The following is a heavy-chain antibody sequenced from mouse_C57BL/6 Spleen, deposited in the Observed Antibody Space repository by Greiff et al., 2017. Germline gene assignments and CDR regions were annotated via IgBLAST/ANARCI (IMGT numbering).Heavy chain of an antibody. Sequence: QVTLKVSGPGILQPSQTLSLTCSFSGFSLSTFGMGVGWIRQPSGKGLGWLAHIWWDDDKYYNPALKSRLTISKDTSKNQVFLKIAKVDTADTATYYCARIAEGYGSSYVVAYWGQGTLVTVSA. CDR1: GFSLSTFGMG. CDR2: IWWDDDK. V-gene: IGHV8-8*01. J-gene: IGHJ3*01. D-gene: IGHD1-1*01. CDR3: ARIAEGYGSSYVVAY.